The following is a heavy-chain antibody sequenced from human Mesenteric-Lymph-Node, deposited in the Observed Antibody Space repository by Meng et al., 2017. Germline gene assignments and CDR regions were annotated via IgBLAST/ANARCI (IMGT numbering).Heavy chain of an antibody. CDR3: ARRGSWYAYFDD. CDR1: GGSFSGYY. V-gene: IGHV4-34*01. D-gene: IGHD6-13*01. J-gene: IGHJ4*02. CDR2: INHSGST. Sequence: QVQLQQWGAGRLKPSETLSLTCAVYGGSFSGYYWSWIRQPPGKGLEWIGEINHSGSTNYNPSLKSRVTISVDTSKNQFSLKLSSVTAADTAVYYCARRGSWYAYFDDWGQGTLVTVSS.